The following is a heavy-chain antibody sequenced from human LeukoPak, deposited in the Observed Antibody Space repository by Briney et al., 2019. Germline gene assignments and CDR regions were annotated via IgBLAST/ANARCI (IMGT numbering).Heavy chain of an antibody. CDR1: GFTFRSYE. CDR2: ISSTGSTL. J-gene: IGHJ4*02. Sequence: RTGGSQRLSCAASGFTFRSYEMNWVRQAPGKGLEWVSYISSTGSTLYYTDSVKGRFTISRDNAKNSLYLQMNSLRAEDTAVYYCARGANCGGDCYDYWGQGTLVTVSS. D-gene: IGHD2-21*02. CDR3: ARGANCGGDCYDY. V-gene: IGHV3-48*03.